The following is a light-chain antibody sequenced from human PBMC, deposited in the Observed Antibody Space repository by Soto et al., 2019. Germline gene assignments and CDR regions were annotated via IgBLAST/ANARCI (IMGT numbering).Light chain of an antibody. Sequence: QSVLTQPSSASGTPGQRVTISCSGTSSNIGTNTVNWYRQLPGTAPKLLIFNDNVRPSGVPARFFGSTSGTSASLAISGLLSAEEDDYYYCAGYDGRRSLGVFGGGTKLTVL. V-gene: IGLV1-44*01. CDR1: SSNIGTNT. CDR3: CAGYDGRRSLGV. J-gene: IGLJ3*02. CDR2: NDN.